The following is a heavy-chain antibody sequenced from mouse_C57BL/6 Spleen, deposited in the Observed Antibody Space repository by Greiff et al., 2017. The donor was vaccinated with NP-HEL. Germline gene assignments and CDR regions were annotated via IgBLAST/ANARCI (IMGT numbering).Heavy chain of an antibody. J-gene: IGHJ1*03. CDR2: IIPGSVCT. CDR3: ARSGGYDSWYFDV. Sequence: VPLPPSVALLFPPGSSVPVSFSASVFSFPPSFLAFVLPLPFLRLLWIGVIIPGSVCTTYNEKFKGKATLTADKSSSTAYMQLSSLTSEDSAVYFCARSGGYDSWYFDVWGTGTTVTVSS. V-gene: IGHV1-54*01. CDR1: VFSFPPSF. D-gene: IGHD2-2*01.